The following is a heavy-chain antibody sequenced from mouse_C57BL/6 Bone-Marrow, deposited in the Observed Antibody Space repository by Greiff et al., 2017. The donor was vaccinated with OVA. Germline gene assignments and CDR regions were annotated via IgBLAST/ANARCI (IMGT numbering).Heavy chain of an antibody. CDR1: GFTFSDFY. J-gene: IGHJ1*03. Sequence: EVNVVESGGGLVQSGRSLRLSCATSGFTFSDFYMEWVRQAPGKGLEWIAASRNKANDYTTEYSASVKGRFIVSRDTSQSILYLQMNALRAEDTAIYYCAREGIYDGYPYFDVWDTGTTVTVSS. CDR2: SRNKANDYTT. D-gene: IGHD2-3*01. V-gene: IGHV7-1*01. CDR3: AREGIYDGYPYFDV.